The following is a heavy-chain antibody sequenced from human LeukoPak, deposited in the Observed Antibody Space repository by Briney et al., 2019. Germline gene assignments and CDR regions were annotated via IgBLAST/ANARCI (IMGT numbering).Heavy chain of an antibody. CDR2: IWYDGSNK. Sequence: GGSLRLSCAASGFTFSSYGMPWVRQAPGKGLEWVAVIWYDGSNKYYADSVKGRFTISRDNSKNTLYLQMNSLRAEDTAVYYCAREEEDYDSSGYYSYYYYGMDVWGQGTTVTVSS. V-gene: IGHV3-33*01. CDR3: AREEEDYDSSGYYSYYYYGMDV. D-gene: IGHD3-22*01. CDR1: GFTFSSYG. J-gene: IGHJ6*02.